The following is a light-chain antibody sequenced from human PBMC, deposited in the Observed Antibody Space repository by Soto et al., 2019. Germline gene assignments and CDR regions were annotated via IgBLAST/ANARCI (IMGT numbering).Light chain of an antibody. CDR2: AAS. CDR3: QQSYSTPHPS. CDR1: QSISSY. V-gene: IGKV1-39*01. Sequence: EIQMTQSPSSLSASVGDRVTITCRASQSISSYLNWYQQKPGKAPKLLIYAASSLQSGVPSRFSGSGSGTDFTLTISSLQPEDFATYYCQQSYSTPHPSFGQGTRLEIK. J-gene: IGKJ5*01.